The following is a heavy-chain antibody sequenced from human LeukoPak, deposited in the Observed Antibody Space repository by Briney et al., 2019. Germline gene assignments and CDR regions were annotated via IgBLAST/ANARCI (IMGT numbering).Heavy chain of an antibody. CDR2: ISGSGGST. J-gene: IGHJ4*02. D-gene: IGHD3-9*01. Sequence: GGSLRLPCAASGFTFSSYGMSWVRQAPGKGLEWVSAISGSGGSTYYADSVKGRFTISRDNSKNTLYLQMNSLRAEDTAVYYCTRDKAPDTYYDILTGYVYWGQGTLVTVSS. CDR3: TRDKAPDTYYDILTGYVY. CDR1: GFTFSSYG. V-gene: IGHV3-23*01.